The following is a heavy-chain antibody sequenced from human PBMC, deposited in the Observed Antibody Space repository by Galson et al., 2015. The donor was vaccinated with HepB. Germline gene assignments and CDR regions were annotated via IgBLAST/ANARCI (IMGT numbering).Heavy chain of an antibody. D-gene: IGHD5-18*01. CDR3: AKDVEYSYGYGYFQH. CDR2: ISYDGSNK. CDR1: GFTFSSYG. J-gene: IGHJ1*01. Sequence: SLRLSCAASGFTFSSYGMHWVRQAPGKGLEWVAVISYDGSNKYYADSVKGRFTISRDNSKNTLYLQMNSLRAEDTAVYYCAKDVEYSYGYGYFQHWGQGTLVTVSS. V-gene: IGHV3-30*18.